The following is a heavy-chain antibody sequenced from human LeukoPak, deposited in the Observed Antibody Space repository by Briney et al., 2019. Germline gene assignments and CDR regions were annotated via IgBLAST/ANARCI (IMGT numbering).Heavy chain of an antibody. CDR1: GGSISSSSYY. D-gene: IGHD6-19*01. Sequence: MASETLSLTCTVSGGSISSSSYYWGWLRQPPGKGLEWIGSIYYSGSTYYNPSLKSRFTITVQTSKNQFYLKLRYVTAAEKAVYYCARVYSSGWFDYWGQGTLVTVSS. CDR3: ARVYSSGWFDY. V-gene: IGHV4-39*01. CDR2: IYYSGST. J-gene: IGHJ4*02.